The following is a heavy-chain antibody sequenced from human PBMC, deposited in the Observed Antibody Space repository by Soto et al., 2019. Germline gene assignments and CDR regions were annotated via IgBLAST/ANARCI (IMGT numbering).Heavy chain of an antibody. V-gene: IGHV3-49*03. Sequence: GSLRLSCTASGFTFGDYAMSWFRQAPGKGLEWVGFIRSKAYGGTTEYAASVKGRFTISRDDSKSIAYLQMNSLKTEDTAVYYCTRRVTYYYDSSGSPDAFDIWGQGTMVTVSS. D-gene: IGHD3-22*01. CDR3: TRRVTYYYDSSGSPDAFDI. J-gene: IGHJ3*02. CDR1: GFTFGDYA. CDR2: IRSKAYGGTT.